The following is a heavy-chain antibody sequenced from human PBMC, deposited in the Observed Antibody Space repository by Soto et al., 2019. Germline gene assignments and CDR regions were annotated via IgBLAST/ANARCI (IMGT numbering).Heavy chain of an antibody. CDR1: GYTFSDPH. Sequence: QVQLVQFGAEVQRPGASVKVSCKTSGYTFSDPHMHWVRQAPGQGLEWMGWINPHSGATNYAHKFRGRVTMTRDTSIATAYMELTGLRCDDTAVYYCATDLGSGRIPWGQGTRVTVSP. J-gene: IGHJ5*02. CDR2: INPHSGAT. CDR3: ATDLGSGRIP. V-gene: IGHV1-2*02. D-gene: IGHD6-25*01.